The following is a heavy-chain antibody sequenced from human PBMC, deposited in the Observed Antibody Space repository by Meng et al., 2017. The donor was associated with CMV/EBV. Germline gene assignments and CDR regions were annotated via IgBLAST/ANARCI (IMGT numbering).Heavy chain of an antibody. CDR1: GFTFSSYS. CDR2: ISSSSSTI. D-gene: IGHD3-16*01. CDR3: ARDWGGTSFKHLPHNDY. Sequence: GESLKISCAASGFTFSSYSMNWVRQAPGKGLEWVSYISSSSSTIYYADSVKGRFTISRDNAKNSLYLQMNSLRAEDTAVCYCARDWGGTSFKHLPHNDYWGQGTLVTVSS. J-gene: IGHJ4*02. V-gene: IGHV3-48*04.